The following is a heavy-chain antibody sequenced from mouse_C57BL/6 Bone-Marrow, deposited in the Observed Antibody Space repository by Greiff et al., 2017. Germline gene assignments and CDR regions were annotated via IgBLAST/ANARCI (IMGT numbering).Heavy chain of an antibody. V-gene: IGHV1-82*01. CDR2: IYPGDGDT. CDR1: GYAFSSSW. Sequence: QVQLQQSGPELVKPGASVKISCKASGYAFSSSWMNWVKQRPGKGLEWIGRIYPGDGDTNYNGKFKGKATLTADKSSSTAYMQLSSLTSEDSAVYFCARFSSTTVVATDYWGQGTTLTVSS. D-gene: IGHD1-1*01. J-gene: IGHJ2*01. CDR3: ARFSSTTVVATDY.